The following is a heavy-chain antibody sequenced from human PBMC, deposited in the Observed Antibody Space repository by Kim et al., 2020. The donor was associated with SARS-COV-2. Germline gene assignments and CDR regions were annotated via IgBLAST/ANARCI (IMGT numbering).Heavy chain of an antibody. V-gene: IGHV3-21*01. Sequence: YADSMQGRFTISRDHARASLYLQMNSLRAEDTAVYYCARVLTSGWSYFDYWGQGTLVTVSS. CDR3: ARVLTSGWSYFDY. D-gene: IGHD6-19*01. J-gene: IGHJ4*02.